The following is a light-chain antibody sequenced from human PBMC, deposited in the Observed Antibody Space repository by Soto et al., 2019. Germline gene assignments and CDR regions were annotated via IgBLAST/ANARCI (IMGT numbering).Light chain of an antibody. CDR3: SSYAGSNNLPYV. CDR1: SSEVGGYNY. V-gene: IGLV2-8*01. Sequence: QSVLTQPPSASGSPGQSVTISCTGTSSEVGGYNYVSWYQQHPGKAHKLMIYEVSKRPSGVPDRFSGSKSGNTASLTVSGLQAEDEADYYCSSYAGSNNLPYVFGTGTKVTVL. J-gene: IGLJ1*01. CDR2: EVS.